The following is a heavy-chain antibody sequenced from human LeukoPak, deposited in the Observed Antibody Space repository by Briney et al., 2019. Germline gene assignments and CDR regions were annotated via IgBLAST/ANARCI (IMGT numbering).Heavy chain of an antibody. CDR2: IYPGDSDT. CDR1: GYTFSKSW. Sequence: GESLKISCKASGYTFSKSWIGWVRQMPGKGLEWVGIIYPGDSDTRYSPSFQGQVTISADKSISTAFLQWSSLKASDTAIYYCARSWVAGYGTVLDYWGQGTLVTVSS. D-gene: IGHD6-19*01. V-gene: IGHV5-51*01. CDR3: ARSWVAGYGTVLDY. J-gene: IGHJ4*02.